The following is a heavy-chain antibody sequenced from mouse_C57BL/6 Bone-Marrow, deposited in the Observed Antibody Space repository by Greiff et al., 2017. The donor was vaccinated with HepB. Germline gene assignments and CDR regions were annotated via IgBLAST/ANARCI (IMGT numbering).Heavy chain of an antibody. D-gene: IGHD2-3*01. CDR1: GYAFSSSW. Sequence: ESGPELVKPGASVKISCKASGYAFSSSWMNWVKQRPGKGLEWIGRIYPGDGDTNYNGKFKGKATLTADKSSSTAYMQLSSLTSEDSAVYFCATDGYYSDDYWGQGTTLTVSS. CDR3: ATDGYYSDDY. V-gene: IGHV1-82*01. J-gene: IGHJ2*01. CDR2: IYPGDGDT.